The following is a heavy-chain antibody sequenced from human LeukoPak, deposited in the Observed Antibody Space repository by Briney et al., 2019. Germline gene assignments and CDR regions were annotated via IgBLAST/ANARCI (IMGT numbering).Heavy chain of an antibody. CDR2: ISSTSSYM. CDR1: GFTFSSYS. Sequence: GGSLRLSCAASGFTFSSYSMNWVRQAPGKGLEWVSSISSTSSYMYYADSMEGRFIISRDNAKNSLYLQMNSLRAEDTAVYYCARASSGWAVDLYYFDHWGQGTLVTVSS. V-gene: IGHV3-21*01. D-gene: IGHD6-19*01. CDR3: ARASSGWAVDLYYFDH. J-gene: IGHJ4*02.